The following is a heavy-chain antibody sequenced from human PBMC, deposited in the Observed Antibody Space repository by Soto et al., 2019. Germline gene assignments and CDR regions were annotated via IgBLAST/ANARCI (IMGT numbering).Heavy chain of an antibody. Sequence: VASVKVSCKASGYTFTGYYMHWVRQAPGQGLEWMGWINPNSGGTNYAQKFQGWVTMTRDTSISTAYMELGRLRSDDTAVYYCARDVVILGSGWDANGGHTFDIWGQGTMVTVSS. CDR3: ARDVVILGSGWDANGGHTFDI. J-gene: IGHJ3*02. V-gene: IGHV1-2*04. D-gene: IGHD6-19*01. CDR1: GYTFTGYY. CDR2: INPNSGGT.